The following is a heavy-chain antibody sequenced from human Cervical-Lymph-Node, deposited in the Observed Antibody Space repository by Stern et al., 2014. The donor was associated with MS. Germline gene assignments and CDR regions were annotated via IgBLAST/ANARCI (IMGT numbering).Heavy chain of an antibody. D-gene: IGHD4-17*01. V-gene: IGHV1-69*01. J-gene: IGHJ3*01. CDR1: GGTFTSLS. CDR2: IIPIFDTP. Sequence: VQLLESGAEVKKPGSSVKVSCKASGGTFTSLSINWVRQVPGQSLEWMGGIIPIFDTPNFAQKFQGRVTITAEGSTSQVYKALNNDAAVYYCVFPSTVTPAAFDVWGRGTMVTVSS. CDR3: VFPSTVTPAAFDV.